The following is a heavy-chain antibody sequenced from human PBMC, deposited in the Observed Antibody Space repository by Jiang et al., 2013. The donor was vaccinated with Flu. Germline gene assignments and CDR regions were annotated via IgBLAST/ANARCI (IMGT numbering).Heavy chain of an antibody. Sequence: LLKPSETLSLTCAVYGGSFSGYYWSWIRQPPGKGLEWIGEINHSGSTNYNPSLKSRVTISVDTSKNQFSLKLSSVTAADTAVYYCARGQRYDYVWGSYLSWFDPWGQGTLVTVSS. CDR2: INHSGST. CDR1: GGSFSGYY. CDR3: ARGQRYDYVWGSYLSWFDP. J-gene: IGHJ5*02. V-gene: IGHV4-34*01. D-gene: IGHD3-16*01.